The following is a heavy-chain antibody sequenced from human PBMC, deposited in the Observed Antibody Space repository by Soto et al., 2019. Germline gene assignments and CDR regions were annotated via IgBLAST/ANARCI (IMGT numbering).Heavy chain of an antibody. D-gene: IGHD3-10*01. Sequence: PGGSLRLSCAASGFTFSNALMSWVRQAPGKGLEWVGRIKSKTDGGTTDYAAPVKGRFTISRDDSKNTLCLQMNSLKTEDTAVYYCTTDSQFIGFHYWGQGTMVTVSS. CDR3: TTDSQFIGFHY. CDR1: GFTFSNAL. J-gene: IGHJ4*02. CDR2: IKSKTDGGTT. V-gene: IGHV3-15*01.